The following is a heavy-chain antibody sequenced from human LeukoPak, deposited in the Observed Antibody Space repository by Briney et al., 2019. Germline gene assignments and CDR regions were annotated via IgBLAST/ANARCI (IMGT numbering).Heavy chain of an antibody. CDR1: GGSISSGDYF. D-gene: IGHD3-3*01. CDR2: IYYSGST. CDR3: ARVPASGWRYFDY. Sequence: SETLSLTCTVSGGSISSGDYFWSWIRQHPGKGLEWIGYIYYSGSTYYNPSLKSRLIMSVDTSKNQFSLKLTSVTAVDTAVYYCARVPASGWRYFDYWGQGTLVTVSS. J-gene: IGHJ4*02. V-gene: IGHV4-31*03.